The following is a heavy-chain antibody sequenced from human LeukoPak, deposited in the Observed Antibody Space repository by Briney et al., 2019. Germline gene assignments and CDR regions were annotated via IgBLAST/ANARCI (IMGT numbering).Heavy chain of an antibody. V-gene: IGHV4-4*08. CDR2: VHYTGST. CDR3: AREASAAGNYVFRNYNGMDV. CDR1: GGSTSGSY. J-gene: IGHJ6*02. D-gene: IGHD6-13*01. Sequence: SETLSLTCSVSGGSTSGSYWSWVRQPPGKGLQWIGYVHYTGSTDYNPSLKSRVTIYIDTPKNQVSLRVTSVTAADTAVYYCAREASAAGNYVFRNYNGMDVWGQGTTVIVS.